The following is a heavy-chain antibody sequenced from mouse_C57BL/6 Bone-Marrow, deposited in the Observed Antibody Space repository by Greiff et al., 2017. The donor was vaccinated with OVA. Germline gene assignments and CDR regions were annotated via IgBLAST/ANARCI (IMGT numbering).Heavy chain of an antibody. J-gene: IGHJ4*01. CDR2: IDPNSGGT. CDR1: GYTFTSYW. D-gene: IGHD1-1*01. V-gene: IGHV1-72*01. Sequence: VQLQQPGAELVKPGASVKLSCKASGYTFTSYWMPWVKQRPGRGLEWIGRIDPNSGGTKYNEKLKSKATLTVDKPSSTAYMQLSSLTSEDSAVYYCARVHTVVEDYYAMDYWGQGTSVTVSS. CDR3: ARVHTVVEDYYAMDY.